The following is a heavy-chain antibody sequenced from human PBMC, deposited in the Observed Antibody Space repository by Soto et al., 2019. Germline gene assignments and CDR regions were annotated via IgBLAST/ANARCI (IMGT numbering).Heavy chain of an antibody. D-gene: IGHD1-7*01. CDR1: GFTFSDFE. V-gene: IGHV3-30-3*01. J-gene: IGHJ4*02. CDR3: ARRTGTAPRFDF. Sequence: QVQLVESGGGVVQPGRSLRLSCSASGFTFSDFEMYWIRQAPGKGLDWVSFISYDGSNQYYAGSVKGRLTIYRDNSKNTLFLLMSSLRPEDTAVYFCARRTGTAPRFDFWGQGTLVTVSS. CDR2: ISYDGSNQ.